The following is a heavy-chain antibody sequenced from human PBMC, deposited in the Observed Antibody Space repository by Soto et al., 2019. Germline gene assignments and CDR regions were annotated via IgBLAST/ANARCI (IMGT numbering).Heavy chain of an antibody. CDR1: GGTFSTYA. D-gene: IGHD3-16*01. J-gene: IGHJ4*02. CDR3: ARIKSGSMGDLDY. Sequence: QVQLVQSGAEVKRPGSSVRVSCKASGGTFSTYAITWVRQAPGQGLEWVGGIIPILGTADYAQQFQGRVTIIADESTATAYMDLSSLRSEDTAVYYCARIKSGSMGDLDYWGQGSLVTVSS. V-gene: IGHV1-69*01. CDR2: IIPILGTA.